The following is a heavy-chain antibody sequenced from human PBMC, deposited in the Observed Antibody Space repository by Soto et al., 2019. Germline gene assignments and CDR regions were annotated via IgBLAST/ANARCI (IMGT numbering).Heavy chain of an antibody. CDR3: ARTVVVAATYYYYGMDV. CDR2: IVPIFGTA. CDR1: GGTFSSYA. V-gene: IGHV1-69*01. Sequence: QVQLVQSGAAVKKPGSSVKVSCKASGGTFSSYAISWVRQAPGQGLEWMGGIVPIFGTANYAQKFKGRVTITADEYTSTPYMELSSLRSEDRAVYCCARTVVVAATYYYYGMDVWGQGTTVTASS. J-gene: IGHJ6*02. D-gene: IGHD2-15*01.